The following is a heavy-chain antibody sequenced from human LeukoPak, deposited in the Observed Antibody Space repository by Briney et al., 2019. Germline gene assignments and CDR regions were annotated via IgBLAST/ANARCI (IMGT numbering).Heavy chain of an antibody. J-gene: IGHJ3*02. CDR1: GGSFSGYY. CDR2: INHSGST. D-gene: IGHD6-13*01. V-gene: IGHV4-34*01. CDR3: AREVPGIAAAGIVPDDAFDI. Sequence: SETLSLTCAVYGGSFSGYYWSWIRQPPGKGLEWIGEINHSGSTNYNPSLKSRVTISVDTSKNQFSLKLSSVTAADTAVYYCAREVPGIAAAGIVPDDAFDIWGQGTMVTVSS.